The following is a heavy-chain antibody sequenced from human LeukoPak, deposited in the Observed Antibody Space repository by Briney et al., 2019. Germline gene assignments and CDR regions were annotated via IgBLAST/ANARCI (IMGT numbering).Heavy chain of an antibody. CDR3: ASVVVVPAHTHLGAFDI. D-gene: IGHD2-2*01. CDR2: ISYDGSNK. J-gene: IGHJ3*02. V-gene: IGHV3-30*04. Sequence: GGSLRLSCAASGFTFSSYAMHWVRQAPGKGLEWVAVISYDGSNKYYADSVKGRFTISRDNSKNTLYLQMNSLRAEDTAVYYCASVVVVPAHTHLGAFDIRGQGTMVTVSS. CDR1: GFTFSSYA.